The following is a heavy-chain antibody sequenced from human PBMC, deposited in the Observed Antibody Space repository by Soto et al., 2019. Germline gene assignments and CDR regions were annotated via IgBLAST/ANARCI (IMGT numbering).Heavy chain of an antibody. J-gene: IGHJ4*02. V-gene: IGHV3-21*01. CDR3: ARDGPDSSGYYRLLDY. Sequence: EVQLVESGGGLVKPGGSLRLSCAASGFTFSSYSMNWVRQAPGKGLEWVSSISSSSSYIYYADSVKGRFTISRDNAKSSLYLQMNSLRAEDTAVYYCARDGPDSSGYYRLLDYWGQGTLVTVSS. CDR2: ISSSSSYI. D-gene: IGHD3-22*01. CDR1: GFTFSSYS.